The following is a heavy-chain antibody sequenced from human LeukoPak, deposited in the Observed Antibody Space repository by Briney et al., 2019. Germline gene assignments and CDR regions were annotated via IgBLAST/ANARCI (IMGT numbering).Heavy chain of an antibody. V-gene: IGHV4-4*02. CDR1: GGSISSVTR. Sequence: PSGTLSLTCAVSGGSISSVTRGGGCRAPRGRGVGGLGKSGNSGSTNYNPPLKSRVRISVDKSKNQFSLKLSSVTAADTAVYYCARGIPPSSSWSVGGMDVWGQGTTVTVSS. D-gene: IGHD6-13*01. CDR3: ARGIPPSSSWSVGGMDV. J-gene: IGHJ6*02. CDR2: SGNSGST.